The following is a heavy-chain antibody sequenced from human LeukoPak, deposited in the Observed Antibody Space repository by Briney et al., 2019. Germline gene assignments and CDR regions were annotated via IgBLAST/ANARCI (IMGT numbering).Heavy chain of an antibody. D-gene: IGHD3-22*01. V-gene: IGHV3-49*04. Sequence: GGSLRLSCTASGFTFGDYAMSWVRQAPGKGLEWVGFIRSKACGGTTEYAASVKGRFTISRDDSKSIAYLQMNSLKTEDTAVYYCTRDSPYDSSGYVVDVWGQGTTVTVSS. J-gene: IGHJ6*02. CDR2: IRSKACGGTT. CDR3: TRDSPYDSSGYVVDV. CDR1: GFTFGDYA.